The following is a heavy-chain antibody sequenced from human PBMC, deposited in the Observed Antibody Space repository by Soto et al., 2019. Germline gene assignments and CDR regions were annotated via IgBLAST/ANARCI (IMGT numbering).Heavy chain of an antibody. J-gene: IGHJ6*04. CDR3: ARADIVVVPAVLDV. CDR2: IYYSGST. CDR1: GGSISSYY. V-gene: IGHV4-59*01. D-gene: IGHD2-2*01. Sequence: PSETLSLTCTVSGGSISSYYWSWIRQPPGKGLEWIGYIYYSGSTNCNPSLKSRVTISVDTSKNQFSLKLSSVTAADTAVYYCARADIVVVPAVLDVWGKGTTVTVSS.